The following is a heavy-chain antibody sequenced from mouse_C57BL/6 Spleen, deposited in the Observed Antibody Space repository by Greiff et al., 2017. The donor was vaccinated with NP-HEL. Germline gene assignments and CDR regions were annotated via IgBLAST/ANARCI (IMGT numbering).Heavy chain of an antibody. J-gene: IGHJ3*01. Sequence: VQLQQPGAELVKPGASVKMSCKASGYTFTSYWITWVKQRPGQGLEWIGDIYPGSGSTNYNEKFKSKATLTVDTSSRTAYRPLSSLTSEDSAVYYCARSGDSSGYRTWFAYWGQGTLVTVSA. D-gene: IGHD3-2*02. CDR2: IYPGSGST. CDR1: GYTFTSYW. CDR3: ARSGDSSGYRTWFAY. V-gene: IGHV1-55*01.